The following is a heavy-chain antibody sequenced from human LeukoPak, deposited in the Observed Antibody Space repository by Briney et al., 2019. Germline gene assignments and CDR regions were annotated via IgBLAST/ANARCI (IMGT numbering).Heavy chain of an antibody. CDR3: AKRADSGYVFDY. D-gene: IGHD5-12*01. V-gene: IGHV3-30*02. CDR1: GFTFSSYG. CDR2: IRYDGSNK. Sequence: PGGSLRLSCAASGFTFSSYGMHWVRQAPGKGLEWVAFIRYDGSNKYYADSVKGRFTISRDNSKNTLYLQMNSLRAEDTAVYYCAKRADSGYVFDYWGQGTLVTVSS. J-gene: IGHJ4*02.